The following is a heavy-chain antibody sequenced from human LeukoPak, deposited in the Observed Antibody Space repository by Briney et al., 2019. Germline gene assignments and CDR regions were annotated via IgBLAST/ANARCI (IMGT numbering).Heavy chain of an antibody. J-gene: IGHJ5*02. V-gene: IGHV3-23*01. CDR3: AKDPLRGVRDWLDP. Sequence: GGSLRLSCAASGLTFSNYAMSWVRQAPGKGLEWVSGISDSGGSTHYADSVEGRFTISRDNSKNTLYLQMNSLGAEDTAVYYCAKDPLRGVRDWLDPWGQGTLVTVSS. D-gene: IGHD3-10*01. CDR1: GLTFSNYA. CDR2: ISDSGGST.